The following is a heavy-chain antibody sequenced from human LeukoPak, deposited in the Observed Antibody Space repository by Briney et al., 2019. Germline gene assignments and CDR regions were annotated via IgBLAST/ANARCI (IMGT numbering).Heavy chain of an antibody. CDR2: IYYTGTT. V-gene: IGHV4-39*01. J-gene: IGHJ5*02. D-gene: IGHD6-13*01. CDR3: AQSLGSSNWIGNWFDP. Sequence: SETLSLTCTVSGGSISSSIHSWGWIRQPPGKGLEWTGSIYYTGTTYYNPSLKSRVTISVDTSKNQFSLKLNSVTAADTAVYYCAQSLGSSNWIGNWFDPWGQGTLVTVSS. CDR1: GGSISSSIHS.